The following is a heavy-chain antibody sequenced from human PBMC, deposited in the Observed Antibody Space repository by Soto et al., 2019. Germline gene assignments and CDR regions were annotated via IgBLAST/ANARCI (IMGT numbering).Heavy chain of an antibody. CDR2: IYYSGST. CDR3: ARVNIAVAVPFDY. V-gene: IGHV4-30-4*01. D-gene: IGHD6-19*01. CDR1: GGSISSGDYY. J-gene: IGHJ4*02. Sequence: SETLSLTCTVSGGSISSGDYYWSWIRQPPGKGLEWIGYIYYSGSTYYNPSLKSRVTISVDTSKNQFSLKLSSVTAADTAVCYCARVNIAVAVPFDYWGQGTLVTVSS.